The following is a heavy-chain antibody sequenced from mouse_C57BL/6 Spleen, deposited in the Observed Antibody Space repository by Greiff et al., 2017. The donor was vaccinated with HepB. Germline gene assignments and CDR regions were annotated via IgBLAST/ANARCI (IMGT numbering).Heavy chain of an antibody. CDR3: ARLSTGFAY. CDR2: INPNNGGT. D-gene: IGHD4-1*02. CDR1: GYTFTDYY. Sequence: VQLQQSGPELVKPGASVKISCKASGYTFTDYYMNWVKQSHGKSLEWIGDINPNNGGTSYNQKFKGKATLTVDKSSSTAYMELRSLTSEDSAVYYCARLSTGFAYWGQGTLVTVSA. J-gene: IGHJ3*01. V-gene: IGHV1-26*01.